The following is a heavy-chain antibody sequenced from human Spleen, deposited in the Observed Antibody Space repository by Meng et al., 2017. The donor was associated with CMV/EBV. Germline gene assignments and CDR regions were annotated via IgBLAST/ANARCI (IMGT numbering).Heavy chain of an antibody. D-gene: IGHD4-17*01. V-gene: IGHV4-4*02. J-gene: IGHJ4*02. CDR1: CGSISSSTW. Sequence: VSCGSISSSTWWNWVRQPPGKGLEWIGEIYHSGSTNYNPSLKSRVTISVDKSKKQFSLKLTSVTAADTAVYYCARAAYGDYVRYFDFWGQGALVTVSS. CDR2: IYHSGST. CDR3: ARAAYGDYVRYFDF.